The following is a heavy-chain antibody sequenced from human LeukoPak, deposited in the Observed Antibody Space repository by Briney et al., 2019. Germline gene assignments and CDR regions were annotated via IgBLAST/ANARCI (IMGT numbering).Heavy chain of an antibody. CDR1: GGTFSSYA. V-gene: IGHV1-69*05. D-gene: IGHD3-3*01. Sequence: ASVKVSCKASGGTFSSYAISWVRQAPGQGLEWMGGITPIFGTANYAQKFQGRVTITTDESTSTAYMELSSLRSEDTAVYYCARAAGQFFAFDYWGQGTLVTVSS. J-gene: IGHJ4*02. CDR2: ITPIFGTA. CDR3: ARAAGQFFAFDY.